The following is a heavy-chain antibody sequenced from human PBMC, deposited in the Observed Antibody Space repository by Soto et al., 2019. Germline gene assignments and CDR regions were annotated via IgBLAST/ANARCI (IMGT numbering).Heavy chain of an antibody. J-gene: IGHJ4*02. D-gene: IGHD2-21*02. Sequence: ASVKVSCKASGYTFTRYAIHWVRQPPGQGLEWMGWINAGSGSSRYSQNFQGRVTITRDTSASTAYMELNSLVFEDTGVYFCPRERAVSANFFGYWGQGTLVTVSS. V-gene: IGHV1-3*01. CDR2: INAGSGSS. CDR1: GYTFTRYA. CDR3: PRERAVSANFFGY.